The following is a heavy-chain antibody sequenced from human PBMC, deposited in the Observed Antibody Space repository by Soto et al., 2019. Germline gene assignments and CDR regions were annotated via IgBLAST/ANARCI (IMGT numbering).Heavy chain of an antibody. D-gene: IGHD2-8*01. V-gene: IGHV1-18*01. CDR3: ARVRLGVSVTGGGFDS. J-gene: IGHJ4*02. CDR1: GYTFSNFG. CDR2: ISPYNGNT. Sequence: QVQLVQSGGEVKKPGASVKVSCKASGYTFSNFGLSWVRQAPGQGLELMGWISPYNGNTNYAQKLQGRLTMTTDTSLRTDYMELRSLRSGDTAVYYCARVRLGVSVTGGGFDSWGQGTLVTVSS.